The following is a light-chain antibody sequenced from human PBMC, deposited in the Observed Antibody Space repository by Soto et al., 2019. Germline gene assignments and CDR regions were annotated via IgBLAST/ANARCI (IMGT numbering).Light chain of an antibody. CDR3: SSYAGSDTFV. J-gene: IGLJ1*01. CDR2: HVS. V-gene: IGLV2-14*03. CDR1: SGDVGAYNF. Sequence: QSVLTQPASVSGSPGQSITISCTGTSGDVGAYNFVSWYQQHPGKAPKLIIYHVSDRPSGSSSRFSGSKSGNSASLTISGLHAEDEADYYCSSYAGSDTFVFGTGTKVTVL.